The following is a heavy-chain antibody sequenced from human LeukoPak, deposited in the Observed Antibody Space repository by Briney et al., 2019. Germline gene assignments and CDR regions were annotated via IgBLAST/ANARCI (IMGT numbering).Heavy chain of an antibody. D-gene: IGHD2-15*01. Sequence: GGSLRLSCAASGFTFSGYAMHWVRQAPGKGLEWVAVISDDESNKYYTDSVKGRFTISRGNSKNTLYLQMNSLRAEDSALYYCARAGLAATHYYYYGMDVWGQGTTVTVSS. J-gene: IGHJ6*02. CDR3: ARAGLAATHYYYYGMDV. V-gene: IGHV3-30-3*01. CDR2: ISDDESNK. CDR1: GFTFSGYA.